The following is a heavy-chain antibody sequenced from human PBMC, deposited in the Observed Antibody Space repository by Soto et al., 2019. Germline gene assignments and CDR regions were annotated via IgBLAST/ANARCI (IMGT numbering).Heavy chain of an antibody. CDR1: GGTFSSYT. CDR2: IIPILGIA. Sequence: QVQLVQSGAEVKKPGSSVKVSCKASGGTFSSYTISWVRQAPGQGLEWMGRIIPILGIANYAQKFQGRVMITADKSTRAAYRELSSLRSEDTAVYYCARGYLVTDRSYYYYGLDVWGQGTTVTGSS. D-gene: IGHD5-18*01. V-gene: IGHV1-69*02. CDR3: ARGYLVTDRSYYYYGLDV. J-gene: IGHJ6*02.